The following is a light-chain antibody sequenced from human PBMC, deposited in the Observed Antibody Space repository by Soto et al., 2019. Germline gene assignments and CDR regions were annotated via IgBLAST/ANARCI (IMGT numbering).Light chain of an antibody. V-gene: IGKV1-5*01. J-gene: IGKJ1*01. Sequence: DIQMTQSPSTLSASVGDRVTITCRASQSISNWLAWYQQKPGKAPKLLIYGASTLESGVPSRFSGSGSGTEFTLTISSLQPDDFATYYCQQYNSYSRTFGQGTKVDIK. CDR3: QQYNSYSRT. CDR1: QSISNW. CDR2: GAS.